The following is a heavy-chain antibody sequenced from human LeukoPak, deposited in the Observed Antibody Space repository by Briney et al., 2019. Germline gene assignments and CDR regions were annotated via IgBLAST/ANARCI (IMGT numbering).Heavy chain of an antibody. J-gene: IGHJ4*02. Sequence: ASVKVSCKASGGTFSSYAISWVRQAPGQGLEWMGGIIPIFGTANYAQKFQGRVTITADESTSTAYMEPSSLRSEDTAVYYCARLAAFGIDYWGQGTLVTVSS. CDR3: ARLAAFGIDY. D-gene: IGHD3-3*01. V-gene: IGHV1-69*13. CDR2: IIPIFGTA. CDR1: GGTFSSYA.